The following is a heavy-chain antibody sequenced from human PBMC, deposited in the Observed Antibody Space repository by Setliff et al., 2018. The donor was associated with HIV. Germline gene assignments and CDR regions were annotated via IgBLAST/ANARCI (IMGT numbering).Heavy chain of an antibody. D-gene: IGHD3-10*01. J-gene: IGHJ6*02. CDR1: GGSFNGYS. Sequence: SETLSLTCAVYGGSFNGYSRTWIRRPPGKGLEWIGGINHSGSTNYNPSLKSRVTISVDTSKNQFSLKLSSVTAADTAVYYCARARYIVIRGDAGMDVWGPGTTVTVSS. CDR3: ARARYIVIRGDAGMDV. CDR2: INHSGST. V-gene: IGHV4-34*01.